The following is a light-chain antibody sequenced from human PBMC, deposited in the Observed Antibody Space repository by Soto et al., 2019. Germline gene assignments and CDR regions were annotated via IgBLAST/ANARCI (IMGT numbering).Light chain of an antibody. CDR1: QRVSSSS. Sequence: EIVLTQSPGTLSLSPGERVTLSCRASQRVSSSSLAWYQQKPGQAPRLLIYGASSRPTGIPDRFSGSGSGTDFTPTISRLEPEDFAVYYCQQYRSSPPYTFGQGTKLEIK. CDR3: QQYRSSPPYT. CDR2: GAS. V-gene: IGKV3-20*01. J-gene: IGKJ2*01.